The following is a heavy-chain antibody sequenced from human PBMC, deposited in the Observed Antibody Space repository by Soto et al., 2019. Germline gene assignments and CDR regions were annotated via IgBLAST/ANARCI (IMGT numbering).Heavy chain of an antibody. V-gene: IGHV4-61*01. CDR2: IFHTGTT. Sequence: PSETLSLTCTVSGCSVSSGNYYWSWIRQPPGKGLEWIGYIFHTGTTNYNPSLKSRVAISLDTSMNQFSLKLSSVTAADTAVYYCTRAPVSGSYCFDFWGQGTPVTVSS. CDR3: TRAPVSGSYCFDF. J-gene: IGHJ4*02. D-gene: IGHD1-26*01. CDR1: GCSVSSGNYY.